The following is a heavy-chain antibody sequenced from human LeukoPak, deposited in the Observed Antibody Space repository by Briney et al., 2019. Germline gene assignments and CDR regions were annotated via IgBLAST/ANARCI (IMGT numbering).Heavy chain of an antibody. CDR2: IKQDGSEK. V-gene: IGHV3-7*01. Sequence: GGSLRLSCAASGFTFSSNWMTWVRQAPGKGLEWVANIKQDGSEKYYVDSVKGRFTISRDNAKNSLYLQMNSLRAEDTAVYYCARDSGTYYVLGYWGQGTLVTVSS. D-gene: IGHD1-26*01. CDR1: GFTFSSNW. J-gene: IGHJ4*02. CDR3: ARDSGTYYVLGY.